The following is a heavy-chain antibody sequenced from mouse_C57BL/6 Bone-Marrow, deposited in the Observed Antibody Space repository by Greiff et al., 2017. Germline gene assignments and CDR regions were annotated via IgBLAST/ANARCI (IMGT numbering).Heavy chain of an antibody. J-gene: IGHJ3*01. CDR2: IFPGDGDT. Sequence: QVQLQQSGPELVKPGASVKISCKASGYAFSSSWMNWVKQRPGKGLVWIGRIFPGDGDTNYNGKFKGKATLTADKSSSTAYMQLSSLTSEDSAVYFCARGWFPWFAYGGQGTLVTVSA. CDR3: ARGWFPWFAY. D-gene: IGHD2-3*01. V-gene: IGHV1-82*01. CDR1: GYAFSSSW.